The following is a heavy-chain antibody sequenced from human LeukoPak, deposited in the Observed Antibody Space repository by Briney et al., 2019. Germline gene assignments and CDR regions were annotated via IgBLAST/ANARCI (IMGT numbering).Heavy chain of an antibody. J-gene: IGHJ4*02. CDR2: IKSKTDGGTT. V-gene: IGHV3-15*01. D-gene: IGHD5-18*01. Sequence: GGSLRFSCAASGFTFSNAWMSWVRQAPGKGLEWVGRIKSKTDGGTTDYAAPVKGRFTISRDDSKNTLYLQMNSLKTEDTAVYYCTTRVRWGYSYGYGYWGQGTLVTVSS. CDR1: GFTFSNAW. CDR3: TTRVRWGYSYGYGY.